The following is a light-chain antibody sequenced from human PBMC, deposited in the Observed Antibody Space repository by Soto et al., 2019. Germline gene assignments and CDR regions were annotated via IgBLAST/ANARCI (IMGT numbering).Light chain of an antibody. V-gene: IGLV2-14*01. CDR1: STDVGGYNF. CDR3: SSYTSSSVV. Sequence: QSALTQPASVSGSPGQSITISCSGTSTDVGGYNFVSWYQQQRGKAPKLIFYDVSNRPSGVSNRFSGTKSGDTASLTISRLQAEDEADYYCSSYTSSSVVFGGGTKLTVL. CDR2: DVS. J-gene: IGLJ2*01.